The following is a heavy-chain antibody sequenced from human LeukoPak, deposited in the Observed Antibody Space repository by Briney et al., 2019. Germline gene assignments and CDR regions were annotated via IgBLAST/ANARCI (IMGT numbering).Heavy chain of an antibody. V-gene: IGHV3-74*01. Sequence: PGGSLRLSCAASGFTFSGYWMHWVRQAPGKGLVWVSRINSDGSSPSYADSVKGRFTIPRDNAKSTLYLQMNSLRAEDTAVYYCARGGGYSYGATDYWGQGTLVTVSS. D-gene: IGHD5-18*01. CDR1: GFTFSGYW. CDR3: ARGGGYSYGATDY. J-gene: IGHJ4*02. CDR2: INSDGSSP.